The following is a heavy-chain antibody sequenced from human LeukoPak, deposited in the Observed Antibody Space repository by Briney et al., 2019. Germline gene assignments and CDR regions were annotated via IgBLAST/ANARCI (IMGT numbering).Heavy chain of an antibody. V-gene: IGHV4-39*01. D-gene: IGHD5-12*01. J-gene: IGHJ6*03. CDR3: ARHPRGEYYMDV. CDR2: VFYSKST. CDR1: GGSISNNGYA. Sequence: SETLSLTCTVSGGSISNNGYAWGWIRQSPGKGLEWIGSVFYSKSTYYNPSFKSRVTISVDTSKNQFSLKLSSVTAADTAVYYCARHPRGEYYMDVWGKGTTVTVSS.